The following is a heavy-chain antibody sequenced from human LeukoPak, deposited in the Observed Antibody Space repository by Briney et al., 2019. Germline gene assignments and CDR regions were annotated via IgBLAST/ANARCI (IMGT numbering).Heavy chain of an antibody. D-gene: IGHD6-13*01. Sequence: SGGSLRLSCAASGFTFSSYGMSWVRQAPGKGLEWVSAISGSGGSTYYADSVKGRLTISRDNSKNTLYLQMNSLRAEDTAVYYCAKGVAAAGSRPYWGQGTLVTVSS. CDR1: GFTFSSYG. CDR3: AKGVAAAGSRPY. J-gene: IGHJ4*02. V-gene: IGHV3-23*01. CDR2: ISGSGGST.